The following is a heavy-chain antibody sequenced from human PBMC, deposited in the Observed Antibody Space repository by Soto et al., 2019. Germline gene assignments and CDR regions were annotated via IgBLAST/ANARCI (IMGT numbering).Heavy chain of an antibody. CDR3: AEGGKGGHDNWFDP. V-gene: IGHV1-58*01. D-gene: IGHD2-15*01. Sequence: SVKVSCKASGFPFTRSAWQWVRQARGQHLEWIGWIVVGSGKTVYTQSFQERLTITRDMSTSTAYMELSSLRSDDTAVYYCAEGGKGGHDNWFDPWGQGTLVTVSS. CDR2: IVVGSGKT. CDR1: GFPFTRSA. J-gene: IGHJ5*02.